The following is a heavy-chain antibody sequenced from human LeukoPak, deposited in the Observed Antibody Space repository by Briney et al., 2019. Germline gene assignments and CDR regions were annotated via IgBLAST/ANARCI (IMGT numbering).Heavy chain of an antibody. CDR3: ARGYLQSPYYFDY. CDR1: GGTFSSYA. D-gene: IGHD4-11*01. V-gene: IGHV1-69*13. CDR2: IIPIFGTA. Sequence: ASVKVSCKASGGTFSSYAISWVRQAPGQGLEWMGGIIPIFGTANYAQKFQGRVTITADESTSTAYMELSSLRSEDTAVYYCARGYLQSPYYFDYWAREPWSPSPQ. J-gene: IGHJ4*02.